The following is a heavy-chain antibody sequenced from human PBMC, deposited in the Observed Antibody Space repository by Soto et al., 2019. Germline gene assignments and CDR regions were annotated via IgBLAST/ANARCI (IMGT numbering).Heavy chain of an antibody. CDR2: ISAYNGNT. Sequence: QVQLVQSGAEVKKPGASVKVSCKASGYTFTSYGISWVRQAPGQGLEWMGWISAYNGNTNYAQKLQGRVTMTTDTSTSTADRELRSLRSDDTAVYYCARESGQWLGGNWFDPWGQGTLVTVSS. CDR1: GYTFTSYG. V-gene: IGHV1-18*01. J-gene: IGHJ5*02. D-gene: IGHD6-19*01. CDR3: ARESGQWLGGNWFDP.